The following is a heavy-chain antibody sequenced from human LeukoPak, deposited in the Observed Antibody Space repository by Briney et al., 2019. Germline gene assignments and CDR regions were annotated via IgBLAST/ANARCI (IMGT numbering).Heavy chain of an antibody. CDR3: AKSGSSVFWS. Sequence: GGRLRLSCPAPGFTFTNHWMSWVRQAPGKGREWVANIKEDGSEKYYVDSVKGRFTVSTDKVKNSLFLQMNSLRVDDTAVYYCAKSGSSVFWSWGQGTLVTVSS. D-gene: IGHD3-3*02. V-gene: IGHV3-7*03. CDR2: IKEDGSEK. J-gene: IGHJ5*02. CDR1: GFTFTNHW.